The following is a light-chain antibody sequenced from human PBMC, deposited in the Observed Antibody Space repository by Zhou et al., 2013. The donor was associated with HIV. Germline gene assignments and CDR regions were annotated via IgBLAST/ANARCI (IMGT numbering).Light chain of an antibody. CDR1: HTIRNS. CDR3: QQSYTVPHT. Sequence: DIQMTQFPSSLSASVGDRVNLTCRTSHTIRNSLNWYHQRPGNAPNLLIFAASNLRSGVPSRFSGSGSGRDFTLTISPLQPEDSGNYYCQQSYTVPHTFGQGTKVEMK. V-gene: IGKV1-39*01. J-gene: IGKJ2*01. CDR2: AAS.